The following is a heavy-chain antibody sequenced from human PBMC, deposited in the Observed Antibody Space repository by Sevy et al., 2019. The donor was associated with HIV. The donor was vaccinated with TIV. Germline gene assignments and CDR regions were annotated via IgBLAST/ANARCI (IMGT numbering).Heavy chain of an antibody. CDR1: GFTFSSYA. CDR3: AKDGEGIAAALGPQLRDY. V-gene: IGHV3-23*01. D-gene: IGHD6-13*01. J-gene: IGHJ4*02. Sequence: GGSLRLSCAASGFTFSSYAMSWVRQAPGKGLEWVSAISGSGGSTYYADSVKGRFTISRDNSKNTLYLQMNSLRAEDTAVYYCAKDGEGIAAALGPQLRDYWGQGTLVTVSS. CDR2: ISGSGGST.